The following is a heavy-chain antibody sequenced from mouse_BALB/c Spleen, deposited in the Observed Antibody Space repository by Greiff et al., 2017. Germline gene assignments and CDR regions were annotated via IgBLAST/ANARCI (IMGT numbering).Heavy chain of an antibody. V-gene: IGHV2-6-7*01. CDR2: IWGDGST. CDR1: GFSLTGYG. Sequence: QVQLQQSGPGLVAPSQSLSITCTVSGFSLTGYGVNWVRQPPGKGLEWLGMIWGDGSTDYNSALKSRLSISKDNSKSQVFLKMNSLQTDDTARYYCAREYYGSSYWFAYWGQGTLVTVSA. D-gene: IGHD1-1*01. CDR3: AREYYGSSYWFAY. J-gene: IGHJ3*01.